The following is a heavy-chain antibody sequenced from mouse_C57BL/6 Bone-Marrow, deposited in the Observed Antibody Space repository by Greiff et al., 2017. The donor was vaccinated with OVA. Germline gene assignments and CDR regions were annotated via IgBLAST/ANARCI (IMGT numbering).Heavy chain of an antibody. Sequence: EVKLVESGGDLVKPGGSLKLSCAASGFTFSSYGMSWVRQTPDKRLEWVATISSGGSYTYYPDSVKGRFTISRDNAKNTLYLQMSSLKSEDTAMYYCALYYYGSSPYWYFDVWGTGTTVTVSS. CDR2: ISSGGSYT. CDR1: GFTFSSYG. J-gene: IGHJ1*03. CDR3: ALYYYGSSPYWYFDV. D-gene: IGHD1-1*01. V-gene: IGHV5-6*01.